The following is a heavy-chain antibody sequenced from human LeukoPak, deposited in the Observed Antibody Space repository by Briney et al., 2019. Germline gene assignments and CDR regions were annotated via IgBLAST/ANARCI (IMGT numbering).Heavy chain of an antibody. CDR2: ISAYNGNT. Sequence: GASVKVSCKASGYTFTSYGISWVRQAPGQGLEWMGWISAYNGNTNYAQKLQGRVTMTTDTSTSTAYMELRSLRSDDTAVYYCARDGGDDFWSAWDPEHLDYWGQGTLVTVSS. V-gene: IGHV1-18*01. CDR3: ARDGGDDFWSAWDPEHLDY. CDR1: GYTFTSYG. J-gene: IGHJ4*02. D-gene: IGHD3-3*01.